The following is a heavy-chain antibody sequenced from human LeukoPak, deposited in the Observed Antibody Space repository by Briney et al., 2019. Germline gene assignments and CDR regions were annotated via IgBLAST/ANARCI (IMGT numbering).Heavy chain of an antibody. CDR1: GYTFIAYY. V-gene: IGHV1-2*02. Sequence: ASVKVSCKASGYTFIAYYIHWVRQAPGQGLEWMGWINPNSGGTNYAQKFQGRVTMTRDTSIRTAYMEMSRLRSDDTAVYYCATDSDTTVLRPDYWGQGTLVTVSS. CDR2: INPNSGGT. D-gene: IGHD5-12*01. J-gene: IGHJ4*02. CDR3: ATDSDTTVLRPDY.